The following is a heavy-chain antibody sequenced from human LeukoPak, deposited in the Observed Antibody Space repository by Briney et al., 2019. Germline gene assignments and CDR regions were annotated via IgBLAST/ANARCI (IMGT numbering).Heavy chain of an antibody. D-gene: IGHD3-22*01. CDR2: INPNSGGT. Sequence: ASVKVSCKASGYTFTGYYVHWVRQAPGQGLEWMGRINPNSGGTNYAQKFQGSVTMTRDTSISTAYMELSRLRSDDTAVYYCARDYYDSSGYLVSFDYWGQGTLVTVSS. V-gene: IGHV1-2*06. J-gene: IGHJ4*02. CDR1: GYTFTGYY. CDR3: ARDYYDSSGYLVSFDY.